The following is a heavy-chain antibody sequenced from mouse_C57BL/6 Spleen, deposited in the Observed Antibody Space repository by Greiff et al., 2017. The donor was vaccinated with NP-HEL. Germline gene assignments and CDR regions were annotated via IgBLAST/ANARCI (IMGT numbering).Heavy chain of an antibody. CDR1: GYTFTSYW. CDR2: IDPSDSYT. CDR3: AREGHFAY. J-gene: IGHJ3*01. D-gene: IGHD3-3*01. Sequence: QVQLKQSGAELVRPGTSVKLSCKASGYTFTSYWMHWVKQRPGQGLEWIGVIDPSDSYTNYNQKFKGKATLTVDTSSSTAYMQLISLTSEDSAVYYCAREGHFAYWGQGSLVTVAA. V-gene: IGHV1-59*01.